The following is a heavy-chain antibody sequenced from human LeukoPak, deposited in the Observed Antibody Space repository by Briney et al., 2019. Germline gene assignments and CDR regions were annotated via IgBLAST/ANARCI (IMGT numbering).Heavy chain of an antibody. D-gene: IGHD2-8*01. CDR2: ISAGNI. J-gene: IGHJ6*02. CDR3: ARVAYVMDV. V-gene: IGHV1-3*01. Sequence: ASVKVSCKASGYTFSDYAIHWLRQAPGQRFEWMGWISAGNIKYSQNFQDRINITRDTSASTVNMELSSLTSADTAVYYCARVAYVMDVWGQGTTVVVSS. CDR1: GYTFSDYA.